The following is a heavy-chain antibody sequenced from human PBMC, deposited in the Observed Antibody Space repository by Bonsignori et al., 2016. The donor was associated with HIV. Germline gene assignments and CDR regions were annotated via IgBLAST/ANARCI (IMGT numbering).Heavy chain of an antibody. V-gene: IGHV4-38-2*01. CDR2: IYHSGST. Sequence: PGKGLEWIGSIYHSGSTYYNPSLKSRVTISVDTSKNQFSLKLSSVTAADTAVYYCARGGGGSGIFDYWGQGTLVTVSS. D-gene: IGHD3-16*01. J-gene: IGHJ4*02. CDR3: ARGGGGSGIFDY.